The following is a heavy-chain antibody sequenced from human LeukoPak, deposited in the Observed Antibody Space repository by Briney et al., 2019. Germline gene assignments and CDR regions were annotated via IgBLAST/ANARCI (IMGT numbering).Heavy chain of an antibody. CDR2: IGTAGDT. CDR3: ARGFYGDSIYYYYYMDV. J-gene: IGHJ6*03. CDR1: GFTFSSYD. D-gene: IGHD3-22*01. Sequence: PGGSLRLSCAASGFTFSSYDMHWVRQATGKGLEWVSAIGTAGDTYYPGSVKGRFTISRENAKNSLYLQMNSLRAGDTAVYYCARGFYGDSIYYYYYMDVWGKGTTVTVSS. V-gene: IGHV3-13*01.